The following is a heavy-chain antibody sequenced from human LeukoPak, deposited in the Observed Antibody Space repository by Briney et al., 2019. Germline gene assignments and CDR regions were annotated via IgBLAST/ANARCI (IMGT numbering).Heavy chain of an antibody. CDR3: ARGLMNYARGDDY. J-gene: IGHJ4*02. Sequence: SETLSLTCAVYGGSFSGYYWSWIRQPPGKGLEWIGEINHSGSTNYNPSLKSRVTISVDTSKNQFSLKLSSVTAADTAVYYCARGLMNYARGDDYWGQGTLVTVSS. D-gene: IGHD1-7*01. CDR2: INHSGST. V-gene: IGHV4-34*01. CDR1: GGSFSGYY.